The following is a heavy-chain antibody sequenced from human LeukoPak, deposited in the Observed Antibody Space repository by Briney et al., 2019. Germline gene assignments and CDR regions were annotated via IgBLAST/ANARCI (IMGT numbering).Heavy chain of an antibody. J-gene: IGHJ4*02. V-gene: IGHV4-59*12. CDR1: GGSISSYY. CDR2: IYYSGST. Sequence: PSETLSLTCTVSGGSISSYYWSWIRQPPGKGLEWIGYIYYSGSTYYNPSLKSRVTISVDTSKNQFSLKLSSVTAADTAVYYCASRGSTAAALVKMFPFDYWGQGTLVTVSS. D-gene: IGHD5-18*01. CDR3: ASRGSTAAALVKMFPFDY.